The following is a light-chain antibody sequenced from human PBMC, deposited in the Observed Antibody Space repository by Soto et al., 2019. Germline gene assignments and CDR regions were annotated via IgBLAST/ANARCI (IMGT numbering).Light chain of an antibody. CDR1: SGDVGAYNS. CDR3: RADAGRNHPVG. J-gene: IGLJ2*01. V-gene: IGLV2-8*01. CDR2: GVS. Sequence: QSALTQPPSASGSPGQSVTISCTGTSGDVGAYNSVSWYQQHPGKAPKLMIYGVSTRPSGVPDRFSGSKSGNTASLTVSGLQAEDEADYYCRADAGRNHPVGFGGG.